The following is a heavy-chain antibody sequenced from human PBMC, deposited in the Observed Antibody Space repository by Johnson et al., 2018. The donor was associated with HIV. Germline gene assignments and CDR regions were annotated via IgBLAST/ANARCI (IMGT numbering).Heavy chain of an antibody. V-gene: IGHV3-30*04. J-gene: IGHJ3*02. CDR2: ISYDGSNK. CDR3: ARPIARGASDI. Sequence: QVQLVESGGGVVQPGRSLRLSCVASGFTFSSYAMHWVRQAPGKGLEWVAVISYDGSNKYYADSVKGRFTISRDNSKNTLYLQMNSLRAEDTAVYYCARPIARGASDIWGQGTMVTVSS. D-gene: IGHD3-10*01. CDR1: GFTFSSYA.